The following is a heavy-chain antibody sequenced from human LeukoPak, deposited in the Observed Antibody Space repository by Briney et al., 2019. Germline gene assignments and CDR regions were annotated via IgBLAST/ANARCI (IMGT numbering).Heavy chain of an antibody. Sequence: SVKVSCKASGYTFTGYYMHWVRQAPGQGLEWIGRIIPSLDVANYAQKFQGRVTLSVDRDTATTYMEVTSLRSEDTAVYYCARDGAHYCGGDCYHDYWGQGTLVTVSS. J-gene: IGHJ4*02. CDR1: GYTFTGYY. CDR3: ARDGAHYCGGDCYHDY. D-gene: IGHD2-21*02. V-gene: IGHV1-69*04. CDR2: IIPSLDVA.